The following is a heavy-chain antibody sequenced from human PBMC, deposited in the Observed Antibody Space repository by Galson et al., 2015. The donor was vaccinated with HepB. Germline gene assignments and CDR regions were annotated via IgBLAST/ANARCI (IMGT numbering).Heavy chain of an antibody. J-gene: IGHJ6*03. CDR2: ISWNSGSI. Sequence: SLRLSCAASGFTFDNYAMHWVRQAPGQGLEWVSGISWNSGSIGYADSVKGRFTISRDNAKNSLYLQMNSLRDEDTALYYCAKGSVYYYYMDVWGKGTTVTVSS. V-gene: IGHV3-9*01. CDR3: AKGSVYYYYMDV. CDR1: GFTFDNYA.